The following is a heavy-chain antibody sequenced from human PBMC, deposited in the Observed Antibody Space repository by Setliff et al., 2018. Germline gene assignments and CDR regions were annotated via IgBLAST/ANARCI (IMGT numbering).Heavy chain of an antibody. CDR2: TIPIFGTT. Sequence: SVKVSCKASGGTFSSYGISWVRQAPGQGLEWMGGTIPIFGTTDYAQKFQGRVTIITDESTSTAFMQLSSLRSEDTAVYYCARGSIVGPTRGDFDFWGLGTLVTVSS. V-gene: IGHV1-69*05. D-gene: IGHD1-26*01. CDR3: ARGSIVGPTRGDFDF. J-gene: IGHJ4*02. CDR1: GGTFSSYG.